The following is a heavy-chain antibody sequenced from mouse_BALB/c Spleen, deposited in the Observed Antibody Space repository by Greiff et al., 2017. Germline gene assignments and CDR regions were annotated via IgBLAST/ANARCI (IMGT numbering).Heavy chain of an antibody. J-gene: IGHJ3*01. CDR2: ISSGGSYT. CDR3: ASSHRYGAAWCAY. D-gene: IGHD2-14*01. CDR1: GFTFSSYA. Sequence: EVKVVESGGGLVKPGGSLKLSCAASGFTFSSYAMSWVRQSPEKRLEWVAEISSGGSYTYYPDTVTGRFTISRDNAKNTLYLEMSSLRSEDTAMYYCASSHRYGAAWCAYWGQGTLLTVSA. V-gene: IGHV5-9-4*01.